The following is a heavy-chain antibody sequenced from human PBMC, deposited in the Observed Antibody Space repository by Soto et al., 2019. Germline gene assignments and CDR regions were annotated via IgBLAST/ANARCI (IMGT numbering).Heavy chain of an antibody. Sequence: GGSLRLSCAASGFTFSSYSMNWVRQAPGKGLEWVSSISSSSSYIYYADSVKGRFTISRDNAKNSLYLQMNSLRAEDTAVYYCARRYSSPDKSYYYMDVWGKGTTVTVSS. D-gene: IGHD6-13*01. V-gene: IGHV3-21*01. J-gene: IGHJ6*03. CDR3: ARRYSSPDKSYYYMDV. CDR2: ISSSSSYI. CDR1: GFTFSSYS.